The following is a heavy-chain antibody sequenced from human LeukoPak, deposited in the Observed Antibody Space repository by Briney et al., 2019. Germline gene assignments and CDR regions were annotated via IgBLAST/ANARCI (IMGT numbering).Heavy chain of an antibody. CDR1: GGSISSYY. J-gene: IGHJ4*02. CDR2: IHHGTNA. CDR3: ARGRGKWPGVFDF. D-gene: IGHD1-26*01. Sequence: SETLSLTCTVSGGSISSYYWSWIRQPPGKGLEWIGEIHHGTNAKYNPSLKSRVTISLDTSKNQLSLKLSSVTAADTAVYYCARGRGKWPGVFDFWGQGTLVTVSS. V-gene: IGHV4-34*01.